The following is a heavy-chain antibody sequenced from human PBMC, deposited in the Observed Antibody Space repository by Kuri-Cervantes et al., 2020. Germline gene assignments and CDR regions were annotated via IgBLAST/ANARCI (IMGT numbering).Heavy chain of an antibody. CDR2: IIPTFGTA. CDR3: ARETVIAALDY. V-gene: IGHV1-69*06. J-gene: IGHJ4*02. Sequence: SVKVSCKASGGTFSSYAISWVRQAPGQGLERMGGIIPTFGTANYAQKFQGRVTITADKSTSTAYMELSSLRSEDTAVYYCARETVIAALDYWGQGTLVTVSS. D-gene: IGHD6-13*01. CDR1: GGTFSSYA.